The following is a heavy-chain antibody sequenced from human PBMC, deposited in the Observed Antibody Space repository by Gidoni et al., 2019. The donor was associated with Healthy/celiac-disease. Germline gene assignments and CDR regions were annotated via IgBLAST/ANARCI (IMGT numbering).Heavy chain of an antibody. CDR3: AKVASGSAHLEYFDY. V-gene: IGHV3-23*04. Sequence: EVQLVASVGGLIHPGGSLRLSCAASGFPFSSYAMSWVRQAPGKGLAWVSAISGSGGSTYYANSVKGRFTISRDNSKNTLYLQMNSLRAEDTAVYYCAKVASGSAHLEYFDYWGQGTLVTVSS. J-gene: IGHJ4*02. CDR1: GFPFSSYA. CDR2: ISGSGGST. D-gene: IGHD3-10*01.